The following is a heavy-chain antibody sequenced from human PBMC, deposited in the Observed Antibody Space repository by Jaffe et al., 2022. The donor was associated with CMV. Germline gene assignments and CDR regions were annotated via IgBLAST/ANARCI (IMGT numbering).Heavy chain of an antibody. CDR1: GGTFSSYA. Sequence: QVQLVQSGAEVKKPGSSVKVSCKASGGTFSSYAISWVRQAPGQGLEWMGRIIPILGIANYAQKFQGRVTITADKSTSTAYMELSSLRSEDTAVYYCARSVPARLAAAGGSYYSYMDVWGKGTTVTVSS. CDR3: ARSVPARLAAAGGSYYSYMDV. CDR2: IIPILGIA. J-gene: IGHJ6*03. D-gene: IGHD6-13*01. V-gene: IGHV1-69*09.